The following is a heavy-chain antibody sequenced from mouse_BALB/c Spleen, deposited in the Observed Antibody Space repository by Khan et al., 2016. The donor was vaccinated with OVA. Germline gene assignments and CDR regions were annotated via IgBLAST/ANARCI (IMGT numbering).Heavy chain of an antibody. CDR1: GYTFTDYY. Sequence: QVQLKQSGAELARPGASVKLSCRASGYTFTDYYINWMKQRTGQGLEWIGEIYPGSSNIYYNEKFKGKATLTADKSSSTAYMQLSSLTSEDSAVYFCAREWAAWFPYWGQGTLVTVSA. J-gene: IGHJ3*01. CDR3: AREWAAWFPY. CDR2: IYPGSSNI. V-gene: IGHV1-77*01.